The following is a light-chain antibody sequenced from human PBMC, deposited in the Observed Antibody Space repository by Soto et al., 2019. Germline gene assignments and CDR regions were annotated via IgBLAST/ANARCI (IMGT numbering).Light chain of an antibody. CDR3: GTWDSSLSAGV. Sequence: QSVLTQPPSVSAAPGQKVTISCSGSSSNIGHNYVSWYQQLLGTAPKLLIYENNKRPSGIPDRFSGSKSGTSATLGITGLQTGDEADYYCGTWDSSLSAGVFGGGTKVTVL. CDR2: ENN. J-gene: IGLJ3*02. CDR1: SSNIGHNY. V-gene: IGLV1-51*02.